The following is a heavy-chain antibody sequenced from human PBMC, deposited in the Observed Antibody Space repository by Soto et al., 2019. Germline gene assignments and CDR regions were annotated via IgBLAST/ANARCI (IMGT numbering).Heavy chain of an antibody. CDR1: GYTFTSYD. V-gene: IGHV1-18*01. CDR3: ARHQSRGWYFDAFDI. J-gene: IGHJ3*02. CDR2: FSAYNGNT. Sequence: QVQLVQSGAEVKKPGASVKVSCKASGYTFTSYDITWVRQAPGQGLEWMGWFSAYNGNTNYAQKLQGRVTMTTDTSTSPAYMELRSLRSDDTAVYYCARHQSRGWYFDAFDIWGQGTMVTVSS. D-gene: IGHD6-19*01.